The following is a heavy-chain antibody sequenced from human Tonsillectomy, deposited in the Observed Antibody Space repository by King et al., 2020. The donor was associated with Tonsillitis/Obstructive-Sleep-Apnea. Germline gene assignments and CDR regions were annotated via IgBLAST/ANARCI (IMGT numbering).Heavy chain of an antibody. Sequence: QLVQSGAEVKKPGASVKVSCKASGYTFTSYGISWVRQAPGQGLEWMGWISAYNGNTNYAQKLQGRVTMTTDTSTSTAYMELRSLRSDDTAVYYCARSIEDIVVVPAADQIYYYYYMDVWGKGTTVTVSS. V-gene: IGHV1-18*01. CDR3: ARSIEDIVVVPAADQIYYYYYMDV. D-gene: IGHD2-2*01. CDR2: ISAYNGNT. CDR1: GYTFTSYG. J-gene: IGHJ6*03.